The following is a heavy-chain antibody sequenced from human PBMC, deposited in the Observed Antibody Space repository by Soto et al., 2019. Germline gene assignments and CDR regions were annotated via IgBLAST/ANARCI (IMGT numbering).Heavy chain of an antibody. CDR1: GYTFTRYG. D-gene: IGHD3-16*01. CDR3: AMVDVYVTPTPQDV. Sequence: QVQLVQSGDMVENPGASVKVSCKTSGYTFTRYGIGWARQAPGHELAWMGWINTYNGNTNYAQNVQGRVTLTTDASTSTASMELRSLRSNDTAIYYCAMVDVYVTPTPQDVWGQGTPVIVSS. CDR2: INTYNGNT. V-gene: IGHV1-18*01. J-gene: IGHJ6*02.